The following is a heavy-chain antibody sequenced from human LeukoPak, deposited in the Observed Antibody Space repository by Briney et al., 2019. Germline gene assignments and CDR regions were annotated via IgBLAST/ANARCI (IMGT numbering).Heavy chain of an antibody. V-gene: IGHV3-66*02. J-gene: IGHJ4*02. CDR3: AREGGYWNYYFDY. D-gene: IGHD1-7*01. CDR2: IYSGGSI. CDR1: GFTVSSNY. Sequence: GGSLRLSCAASGFTVSSNYMSWVRQAPGKGLEWVSVIYSGGSIYYADSVKGRFTISRDNSKNTLYLQMNSLRAEDTAVYYCAREGGYWNYYFDYWGQGTLVTVSS.